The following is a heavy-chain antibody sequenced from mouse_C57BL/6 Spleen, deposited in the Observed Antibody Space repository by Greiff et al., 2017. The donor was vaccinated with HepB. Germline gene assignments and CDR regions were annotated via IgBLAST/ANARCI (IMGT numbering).Heavy chain of an antibody. CDR3: ARGITTVVAKGFDY. J-gene: IGHJ2*01. V-gene: IGHV5-4*01. CDR1: GFTFSSYA. CDR2: ISDGGSYT. D-gene: IGHD1-1*01. Sequence: EVQVVESGGGLVKPGGSLKLSCAASGFTFSSYAMSWVRQTPEKRLEWVATISDGGSYTYYPDNVKGRFTISRDNAKNNLYLQMSHLKSEDTAMYYCARGITTVVAKGFDYWGQGTTLTVSS.